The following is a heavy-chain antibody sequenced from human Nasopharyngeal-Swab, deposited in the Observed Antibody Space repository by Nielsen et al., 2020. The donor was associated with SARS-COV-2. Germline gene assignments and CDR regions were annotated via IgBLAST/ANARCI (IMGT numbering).Heavy chain of an antibody. CDR1: GFTFSSYG. CDR3: ARDRRNYYGSGSNNWFDP. Sequence: GESLKISCAASGFTFSSYGMHWVRQAPGKGLEWVAVIWYDGSNKYYADSVKGRFTISRDNAKNSLYLQMNSLRAEDTAVYYCARDRRNYYGSGSNNWFDPWGQGTLVTVSS. J-gene: IGHJ5*02. V-gene: IGHV3-33*01. CDR2: IWYDGSNK. D-gene: IGHD3-10*01.